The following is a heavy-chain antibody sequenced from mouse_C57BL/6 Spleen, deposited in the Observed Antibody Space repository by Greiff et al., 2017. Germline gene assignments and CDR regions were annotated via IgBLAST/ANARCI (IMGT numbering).Heavy chain of an antibody. Sequence: DVILVESGGDFVKPGGALKLSCAASGFTFSSSGTSLVRQTPDKRLEWVATISSGGSYTYYPDMVKGRFTISRDNAKNTLYLQMSSLKSEDTAMYYCARQGRLDYWGQGTTLTVSS. CDR1: GFTFSSSG. CDR3: ARQGRLDY. CDR2: ISSGGSYT. J-gene: IGHJ2*01. V-gene: IGHV5-6*02.